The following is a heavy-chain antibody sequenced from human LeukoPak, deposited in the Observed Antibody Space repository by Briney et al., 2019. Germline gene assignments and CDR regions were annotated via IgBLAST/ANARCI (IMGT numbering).Heavy chain of an antibody. D-gene: IGHD1-26*01. J-gene: IGHJ4*02. CDR1: GFTFSISW. Sequence: GGSLRLSCGASGFTFSISWVTWVRLAPGKGLEWVANIDKHGNKKYYVDSVKGRFAISRDYASNSVFLQMDSLRAEDTSVYYCARDAGWGYYDLWGQGTPVTVSS. V-gene: IGHV3-7*01. CDR2: IDKHGNKK. CDR3: ARDAGWGYYDL.